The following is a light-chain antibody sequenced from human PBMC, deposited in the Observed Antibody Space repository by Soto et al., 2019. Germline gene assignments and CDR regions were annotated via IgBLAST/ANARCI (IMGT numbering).Light chain of an antibody. CDR3: QSYDNILRDSRV. J-gene: IGLJ1*01. V-gene: IGLV1-40*01. Sequence: QSVLTQPPSVSGAPGQRVTISCTGSSSNIGAGYDVHWYQQLPGTAPKLLIYGNNDRPSGVPDRFSGSKSGTSASLAITGLQADDEADYYCQSYDNILRDSRVFGTGTKLTVL. CDR2: GNN. CDR1: SSNIGAGYD.